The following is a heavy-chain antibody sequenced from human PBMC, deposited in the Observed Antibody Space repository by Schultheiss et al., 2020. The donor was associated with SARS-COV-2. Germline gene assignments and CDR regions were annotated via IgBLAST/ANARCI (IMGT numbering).Heavy chain of an antibody. J-gene: IGHJ4*02. CDR3: ASVVYDFWSGYYDY. V-gene: IGHV4-39*01. D-gene: IGHD3-3*01. CDR2: IYYSGST. Sequence: SETLSLTCTVSGGSISSYYWGWIRQPPGKGLEWIGTIYYSGSTYYNPSLKSRVTISVDTSKNQFSLKLSSVTAADTAVYYCASVVYDFWSGYYDYWGQGTLVTVSS. CDR1: GGSISSYY.